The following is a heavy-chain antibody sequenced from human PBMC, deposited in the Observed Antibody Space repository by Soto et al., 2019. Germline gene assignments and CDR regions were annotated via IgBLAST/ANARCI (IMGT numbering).Heavy chain of an antibody. V-gene: IGHV1-3*04. J-gene: IGHJ4*02. CDR1: GYTFTRYA. CDR3: ARAGDDCSAANCYVIDY. D-gene: IGHD2-2*01. Sequence: ASVKVSCKASGYTFTRYAMHWVRQAPGQRLEWMGWINSGKGNTKYSEKFQGRVTITSDTSARTAYMDLSSLRSEDTAMYYCARAGDDCSAANCYVIDYWGQGTLVTVSS. CDR2: INSGKGNT.